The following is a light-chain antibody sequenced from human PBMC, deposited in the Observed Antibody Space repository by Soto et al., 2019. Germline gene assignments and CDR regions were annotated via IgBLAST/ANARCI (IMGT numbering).Light chain of an antibody. V-gene: IGKV2-28*01. CDR2: LGS. CDR1: QSLLHTNGYVY. J-gene: IGKJ4*01. Sequence: DILMTQSPLSLPVTPGEPASISCRSSQSLLHTNGYVYLDWYLQKPGQSPQLLIYLGSNRASGVPDRFSCSGSGTDFTLKISRVEAEDVGVYYCLQGLQPPLTFGGGTKVEIK. CDR3: LQGLQPPLT.